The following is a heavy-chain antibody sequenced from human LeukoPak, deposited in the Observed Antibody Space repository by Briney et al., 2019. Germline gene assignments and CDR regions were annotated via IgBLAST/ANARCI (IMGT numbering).Heavy chain of an antibody. V-gene: IGHV3-21*01. CDR3: ASEGYSYGYMAKNWFDP. J-gene: IGHJ5*02. CDR2: ISSSSSYI. D-gene: IGHD5-18*01. CDR1: GFTFSSYS. Sequence: GGSLRLSCAASGFTFSSYSMNWVRQAPGKGLEWVSSISSSSSYIYYADSVKGRFTISRDNAKNSVYLQMNSLRAEDTAVYYCASEGYSYGYMAKNWFDPWGQGTLVTVSS.